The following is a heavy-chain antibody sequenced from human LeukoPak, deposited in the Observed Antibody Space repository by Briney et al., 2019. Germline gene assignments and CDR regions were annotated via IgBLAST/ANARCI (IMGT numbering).Heavy chain of an antibody. Sequence: SVKVSCKASGGTFSSYAISWVRQAPGQGLEWMGGIIPIFGTAHYAQKFQGRVTITADESTSTAYMELSSLRSEDTAVYYCAREWEDWFDPWGQGTLVTVSS. CDR3: AREWEDWFDP. J-gene: IGHJ5*02. CDR1: GGTFSSYA. CDR2: IIPIFGTA. D-gene: IGHD1-26*01. V-gene: IGHV1-69*13.